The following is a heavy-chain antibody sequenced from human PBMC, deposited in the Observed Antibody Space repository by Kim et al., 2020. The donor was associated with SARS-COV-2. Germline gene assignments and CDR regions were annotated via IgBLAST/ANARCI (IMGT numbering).Heavy chain of an antibody. V-gene: IGHV4-59*08. D-gene: IGHD1-1*01. CDR1: GGSINYSY. J-gene: IGHJ4*01. Sequence: SETLSLTCTVSGGSINYSYWTWIRQPPGKGPEWIGYIYYSGSTIYNPSLRRRVTISVDTSKNQFSLKLNSVTAADTAVYYCARHFAAGTASFDYWGRGSL. CDR2: IYYSGST. CDR3: ARHFAAGTASFDY.